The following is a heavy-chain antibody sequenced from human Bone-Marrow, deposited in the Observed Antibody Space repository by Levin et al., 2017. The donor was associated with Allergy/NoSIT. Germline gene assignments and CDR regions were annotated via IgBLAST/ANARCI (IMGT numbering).Heavy chain of an antibody. CDR2: ISSSSLII. D-gene: IGHD6-19*01. J-gene: IGHJ4*02. CDR3: VRGAGDSSGWHDY. Sequence: LSLTCAASGFIFSDYYMSWIRQAPGKGLEWVSYISSSSLIIHYADSVKGRFTISRDNAKNSLYVQMNSLRDEDTAVYYCVRGAGDSSGWHDYWGQGTLVTVSS. CDR1: GFIFSDYY. V-gene: IGHV3-11*01.